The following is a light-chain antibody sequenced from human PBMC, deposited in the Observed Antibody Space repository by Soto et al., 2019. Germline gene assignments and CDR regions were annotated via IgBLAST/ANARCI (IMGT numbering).Light chain of an antibody. CDR1: SSNIGNNY. CDR3: ATWDYSLTGEV. Sequence: QSVLTQPTSVSAAPGQKVTISCSGSSSNIGNNYVSWYQQLPGTAPKLLIYDNNKRPSGIPARFSGSKSVTSGTLDITGLQTGDEADYYCATWDYSLTGEVFGGGTK. J-gene: IGLJ2*01. CDR2: DNN. V-gene: IGLV1-51*01.